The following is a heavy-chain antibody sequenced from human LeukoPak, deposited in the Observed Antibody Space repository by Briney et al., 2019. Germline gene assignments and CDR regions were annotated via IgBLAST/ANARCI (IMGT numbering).Heavy chain of an antibody. CDR3: ARGDSLGFLH. Sequence: SETLSLTCAVYGGSFSSYYWSWIRQPPGKGLEWIGYIYYSGSANYNPSLKSRVTISVDTSKNQFSLKLSSVTAADTAVYYCARGDSLGFLHWGQGTLVTVSS. V-gene: IGHV4-59*08. D-gene: IGHD5-12*01. CDR2: IYYSGSA. CDR1: GGSFSSYY. J-gene: IGHJ1*01.